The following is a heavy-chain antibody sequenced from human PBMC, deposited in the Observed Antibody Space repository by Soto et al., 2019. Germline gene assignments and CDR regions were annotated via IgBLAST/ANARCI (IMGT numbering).Heavy chain of an antibody. Sequence: PSETLSLTCAVYCGSFSGYYWSWIRRPPGKGLEWIGEINHSGSTNYNPSLKSRVTISVDTSKNQLSLKLSSVTATDTAVYYCARGRVLMVYARGFYYYGMDVWGQGTTVTVSS. CDR1: CGSFSGYY. V-gene: IGHV4-34*01. CDR3: ARGRVLMVYARGFYYYGMDV. CDR2: INHSGST. J-gene: IGHJ6*02. D-gene: IGHD2-8*01.